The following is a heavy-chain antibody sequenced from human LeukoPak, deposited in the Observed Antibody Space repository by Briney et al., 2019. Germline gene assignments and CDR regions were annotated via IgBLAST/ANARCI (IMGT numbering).Heavy chain of an antibody. V-gene: IGHV3-30*18. Sequence: PGGSLRLSCAASGFTFSSYGMHWVRQAPGKGLEWVAVISYDGSNKYYADSVKGRFTISRDNSKNTLYLQMNSLRAEDTAVYYCAKDYYGSGSHYYFHYWGQGTLVTVSS. D-gene: IGHD3-10*01. J-gene: IGHJ4*02. CDR2: ISYDGSNK. CDR1: GFTFSSYG. CDR3: AKDYYGSGSHYYFHY.